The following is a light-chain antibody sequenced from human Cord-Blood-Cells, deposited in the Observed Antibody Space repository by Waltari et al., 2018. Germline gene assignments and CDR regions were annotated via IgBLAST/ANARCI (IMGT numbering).Light chain of an antibody. V-gene: IGKV4-1*01. CDR2: WAS. Sequence: DIVLTQSPDSLAVSLGESAHINCKSSQSVLYSSNNTNYLAWYQQKPGHPPKLLIYWASTREAGVPDLFSGSGSGTDFTLTISSLQAEDVAVYYCQQYYSTPWTFGQGTKVEIK. J-gene: IGKJ1*01. CDR1: QSVLYSSNNTNY. CDR3: QQYYSTPWT.